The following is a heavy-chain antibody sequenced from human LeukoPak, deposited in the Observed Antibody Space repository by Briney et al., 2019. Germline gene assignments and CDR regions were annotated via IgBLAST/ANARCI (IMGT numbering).Heavy chain of an antibody. D-gene: IGHD1-20*01. V-gene: IGHV3-74*01. CDR1: EFSFRNYW. CDR3: ARSHITGTTSYFDY. Sequence: PGGSLRLSCAASEFSFRNYWMSWVRQAPGKGLVWVSRINSDGSSTSYADSVKGRFTISRDNAKNTLYLQMNSLRAEDTAVYYCARSHITGTTSYFDYWGQGTLVTVSS. J-gene: IGHJ4*02. CDR2: INSDGSST.